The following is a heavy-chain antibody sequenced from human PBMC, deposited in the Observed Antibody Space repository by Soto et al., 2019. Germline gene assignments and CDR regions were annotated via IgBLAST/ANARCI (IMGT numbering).Heavy chain of an antibody. CDR2: ISSSSTTL. CDR1: GFNFRAYS. V-gene: IGHV3-48*01. CDR3: VRDSGDYPDY. Sequence: EVQPVESGGGLVQPGESLRLSCVVSGFNFRAYSMNWVRQAPGKGLEWISYISSSSTTLYYADSVKGRFTISRDTDQKSLFLQMNSLRAEDTAVYYCVRDSGDYPDYWGQGTQVTFSS. D-gene: IGHD4-17*01. J-gene: IGHJ4*02.